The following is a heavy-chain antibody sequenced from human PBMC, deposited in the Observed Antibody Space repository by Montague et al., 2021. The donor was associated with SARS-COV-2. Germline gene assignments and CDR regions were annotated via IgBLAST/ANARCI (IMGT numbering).Heavy chain of an antibody. D-gene: IGHD2-15*01. V-gene: IGHV4-59*01. J-gene: IGHJ5*02. CDR2: IYYSGST. CDR3: ARRSLGYCSGGSCYSAFDP. Sequence: SETLSLTCTVSGGSISSYYWSWIRQPPGKGLEWIGYIYYSGSTNXNPPLKSRVTISVDTSKNQFSLKLSSVTAADTAVYYCARRSLGYCSGGSCYSAFDPWGQGTLVTVSS. CDR1: GGSISSYY.